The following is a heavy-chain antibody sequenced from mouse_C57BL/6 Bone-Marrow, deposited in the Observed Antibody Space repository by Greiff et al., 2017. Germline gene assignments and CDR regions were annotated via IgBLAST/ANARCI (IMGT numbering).Heavy chain of an antibody. CDR2: INSDGGST. J-gene: IGHJ2*01. V-gene: IGHV5-2*01. D-gene: IGHD1-1*01. CDR3: ARHYYGSSLYFDY. Sequence: EVHLVESGGGLVQPGESLKLSCESNEYEFPSPDMSWVRKTPEKRLELVAAINSDGGSTYYPDTMERRFIISRDNTKKTLSLQMSSRRSEDTALYYWARHYYGSSLYFDYWGQGTTLTGSS. CDR1: EYEFPSPD.